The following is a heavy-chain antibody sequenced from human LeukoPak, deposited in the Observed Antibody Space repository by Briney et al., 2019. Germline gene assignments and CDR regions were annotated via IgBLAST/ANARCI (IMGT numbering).Heavy chain of an antibody. CDR2: INPNSGGT. CDR3: ARVRRFLEWLFAFDI. V-gene: IGHV1-2*02. J-gene: IGHJ3*02. D-gene: IGHD3-3*01. CDR1: GYTFSIYN. Sequence: ASVKVSCKASGYTFSIYNMHWVRQAPGQGLEWMGWINPNSGGTNYAQKFQGRVTMTRDTSISTAYMELSRLRSDDTAVYYCARVRRFLEWLFAFDIWGQGTMVTVSS.